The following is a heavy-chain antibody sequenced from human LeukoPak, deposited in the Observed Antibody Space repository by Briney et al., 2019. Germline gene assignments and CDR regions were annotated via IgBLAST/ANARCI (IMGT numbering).Heavy chain of an antibody. V-gene: IGHV3-48*03. CDR3: ARNTLAIAAAAFFDF. CDR2: ISSSGSRI. CDR1: GFTFSSYE. Sequence: GGPLRLSCAASGFTFSSYEMNWVRQAPGKGLEWVSYISSSGSRIYYTASVKGRFTISRDNAKNSLYLQMNSLRVEDTALYYCARNTLAIAAAAFFDFWGQGTLVTVSS. J-gene: IGHJ4*02. D-gene: IGHD6-13*01.